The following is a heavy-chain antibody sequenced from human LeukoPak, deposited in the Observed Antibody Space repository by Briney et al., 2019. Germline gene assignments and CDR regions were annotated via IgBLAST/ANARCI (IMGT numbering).Heavy chain of an antibody. CDR2: ISYDGSNK. CDR3: AREPHCSSTSCGMDV. V-gene: IGHV3-30-3*01. Sequence: GRSLRLSCAASGFTFSSYAMHWVRQAPGKGLEWVAVISYDGSNKYYADSVKGRFTISRDNSKNTLYRQMNSLRAEDTAVYYCAREPHCSSTSCGMDVWGQGTTVTVSS. D-gene: IGHD2-2*01. CDR1: GFTFSSYA. J-gene: IGHJ6*02.